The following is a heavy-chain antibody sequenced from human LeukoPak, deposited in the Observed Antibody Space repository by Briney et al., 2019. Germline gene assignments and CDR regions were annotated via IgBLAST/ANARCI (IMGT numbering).Heavy chain of an antibody. D-gene: IGHD3-9*01. Sequence: SETLSLTCTVSGGSISSSSYYWGWIRQPPGKGLEWIGSIYYSGSTYYNPSLKSRVTISVDTSKNQFSLKLSSVTAADTAVYYCARESPFDWLLSWFDPWGQGTLVTVSS. J-gene: IGHJ5*02. CDR3: ARESPFDWLLSWFDP. CDR2: IYYSGST. V-gene: IGHV4-39*02. CDR1: GGSISSSSYY.